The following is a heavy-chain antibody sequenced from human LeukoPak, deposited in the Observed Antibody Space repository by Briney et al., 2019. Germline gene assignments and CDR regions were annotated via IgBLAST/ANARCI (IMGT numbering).Heavy chain of an antibody. Sequence: GGSLRLSCAASGFTFINYIMTWVRQAPGKGLVWVSRINSDGSSRHYADSVKGRFTISRDNAKNTLHLQMTSLRAEDTAVYYCARGGPDSSDYSSLFDYWGRGILVTVSS. CDR3: ARGGPDSSDYSSLFDY. CDR1: GFTFINYI. CDR2: INSDGSSR. D-gene: IGHD3-22*01. J-gene: IGHJ4*02. V-gene: IGHV3-74*01.